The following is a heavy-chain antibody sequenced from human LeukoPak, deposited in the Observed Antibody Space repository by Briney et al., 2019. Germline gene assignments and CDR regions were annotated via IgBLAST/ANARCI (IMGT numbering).Heavy chain of an antibody. J-gene: IGHJ3*02. CDR2: INHSGST. D-gene: IGHD2-2*01. CDR1: GGSFSGYY. V-gene: IGHV4-34*01. Sequence: SETLSLTCAVYGGSFSGYYWSWIRQPPGKGLEWIGEINHSGSTNYNPSLKSRVTISVDTSKNQFSMKLSSVTAADTAVYYCARVPPYCSSTSCYRAFDIWGQGTMVTVSS. CDR3: ARVPPYCSSTSCYRAFDI.